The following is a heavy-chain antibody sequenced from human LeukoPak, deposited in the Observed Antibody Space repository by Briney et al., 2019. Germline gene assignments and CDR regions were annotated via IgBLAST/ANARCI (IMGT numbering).Heavy chain of an antibody. Sequence: ASVKVSCKASGGTFSSYAISWVRQAPGQGLEWMGRIIPILGIANYAQKFQGRVTITADKSTSTAYMELSSLRSEDTAVYYCAREPEYSSNWFDPWGQGTLVTVSS. D-gene: IGHD6-6*01. CDR2: IIPILGIA. CDR3: AREPEYSSNWFDP. CDR1: GGTFSSYA. V-gene: IGHV1-69*04. J-gene: IGHJ5*02.